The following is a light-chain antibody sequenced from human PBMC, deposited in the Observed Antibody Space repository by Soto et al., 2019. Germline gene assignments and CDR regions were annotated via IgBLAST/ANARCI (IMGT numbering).Light chain of an antibody. J-gene: IGKJ1*01. CDR1: QRVSSGY. V-gene: IGKV3-20*01. CDR3: QQYGSSPRT. Sequence: EIVLTQSPGSLSLSPGERATLSCRASQRVSSGYLAWYQQKPGQAPRLLIYGASSRATGIPDRFSGSGSGTDFTLTISRLEPEDFAVNYCQQYGSSPRTFGQGTKVDIK. CDR2: GAS.